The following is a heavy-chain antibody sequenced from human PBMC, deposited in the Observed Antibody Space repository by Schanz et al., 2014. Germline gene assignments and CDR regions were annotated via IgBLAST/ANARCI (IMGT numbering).Heavy chain of an antibody. D-gene: IGHD2-8*02. Sequence: EAQVVESGGGLIKPGGSLRLSCAASGFTFSYAWLSWVRQAPGKGLEWVSSISNGGGYIYYADSVKGRFTISRDNAKNSVYLQMHSLRAEDTALYYCARDRDAGGYDSWGQGTLVTVSS. CDR3: ARDRDAGGYDS. CDR1: GFTFSYAW. CDR2: ISNGGGYI. J-gene: IGHJ5*01. V-gene: IGHV3-21*01.